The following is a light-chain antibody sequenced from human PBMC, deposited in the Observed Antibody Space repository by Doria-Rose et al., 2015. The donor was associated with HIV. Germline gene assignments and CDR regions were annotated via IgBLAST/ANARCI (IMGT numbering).Light chain of an antibody. CDR2: DGS. Sequence: EIVMTQSPGTLSLSPGERATLSCRASQSFSSTYLAWYQQKPGQAPSLLIYDGSTRATGIPDRFSASGSGTDFTLTTNRLEPEDFALYYCHQYGTSWSFGQGTKVKI. CDR1: QSFSSTY. V-gene: IGKV3-20*01. J-gene: IGKJ1*01. CDR3: HQYGTSWS.